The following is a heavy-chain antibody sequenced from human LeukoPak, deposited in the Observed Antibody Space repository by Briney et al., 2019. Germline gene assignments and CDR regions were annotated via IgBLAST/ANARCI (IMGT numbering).Heavy chain of an antibody. J-gene: IGHJ4*02. D-gene: IGHD6-13*01. Sequence: GGSLRLSCAASGFTFSSYAMSWVRQAPGKGPEWVSAISGSGGSTYYADSVKGRFTISRDNSKNTLYLQMNSLRAEDTAVYYCAKQARYSSSWYMDYWGQGTLVTVSS. V-gene: IGHV3-23*01. CDR1: GFTFSSYA. CDR2: ISGSGGST. CDR3: AKQARYSSSWYMDY.